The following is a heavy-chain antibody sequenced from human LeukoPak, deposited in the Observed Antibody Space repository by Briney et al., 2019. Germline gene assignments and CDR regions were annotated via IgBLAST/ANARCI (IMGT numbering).Heavy chain of an antibody. D-gene: IGHD4-23*01. CDR3: ARQSTVATDW. Sequence: GGSLRLSCAASGFIFSNYGMRWVRQAPGEGLEWVALIYYDGTNKYYADSVKGRFTISRDNSKNTLFLQMNSLRVEDTAVYYCARQSTVATDWWGQGTLVTVSS. J-gene: IGHJ4*02. CDR2: IYYDGTNK. V-gene: IGHV3-33*01. CDR1: GFIFSNYG.